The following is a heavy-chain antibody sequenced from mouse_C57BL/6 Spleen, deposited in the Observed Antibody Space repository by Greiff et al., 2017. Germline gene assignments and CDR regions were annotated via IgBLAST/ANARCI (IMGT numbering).Heavy chain of an antibody. Sequence: VQLQQPGAELVKPGASVKISCKASGYTFTDYYMNWVKQSHGKSLEWIGDINPNNGGTSYNQKFKGKATLTVDKSSSTAYMDLRSLTSEYSAVYYCARGDYSLYFDYWGQGTTLTVSS. CDR1: GYTFTDYY. CDR2: INPNNGGT. D-gene: IGHD2-12*01. V-gene: IGHV1-26*01. J-gene: IGHJ2*01. CDR3: ARGDYSLYFDY.